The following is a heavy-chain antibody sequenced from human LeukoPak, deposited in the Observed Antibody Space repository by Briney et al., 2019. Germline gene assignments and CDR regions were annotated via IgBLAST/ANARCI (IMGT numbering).Heavy chain of an antibody. J-gene: IGHJ4*02. CDR2: ISAYNGNT. Sequence: GASVKVSCKASGYTFSIYGVTWVRQAPGQGLEWMGWISAYNGNTNSAQKLQGRVTLTTDTSTSTAYMELRSLRSDDTAVYYCARGLGKQQLTLDYWGQGTLVTVSS. D-gene: IGHD6-13*01. CDR1: GYTFSIYG. CDR3: ARGLGKQQLTLDY. V-gene: IGHV1-18*01.